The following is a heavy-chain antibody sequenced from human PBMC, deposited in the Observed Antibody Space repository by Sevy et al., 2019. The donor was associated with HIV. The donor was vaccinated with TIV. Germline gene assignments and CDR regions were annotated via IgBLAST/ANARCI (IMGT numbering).Heavy chain of an antibody. D-gene: IGHD1-26*01. J-gene: IGHJ4*02. V-gene: IGHV3-30*18. Sequence: GGSLRLSCVAPGFKFNGHGIHWVRQAPGKGLEWVAVISYDGSNKYYADSVKGRFTISRDNSKNTLYLQMNSLRAEDTAVYYCAKDLGSYLYYFDYWGQGTLVTVSS. CDR3: AKDLGSYLYYFDY. CDR2: ISYDGSNK. CDR1: GFKFNGHG.